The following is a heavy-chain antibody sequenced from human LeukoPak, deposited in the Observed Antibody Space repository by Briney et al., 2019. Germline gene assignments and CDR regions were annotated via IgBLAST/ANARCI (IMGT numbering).Heavy chain of an antibody. CDR1: GFTFSSYA. J-gene: IGHJ4*02. Sequence: PGGSLRLSRAASGFTFSSYAMSWVRQAPGKGLEWVSAISGSAYSTYYAVSVKGRFTISRDNSKNTLYLQMNSLRADDTAVYYCAKETVAAPPIDYWGQGTLVTVSS. V-gene: IGHV3-23*01. CDR3: AKETVAAPPIDY. CDR2: ISGSAYST. D-gene: IGHD6-19*01.